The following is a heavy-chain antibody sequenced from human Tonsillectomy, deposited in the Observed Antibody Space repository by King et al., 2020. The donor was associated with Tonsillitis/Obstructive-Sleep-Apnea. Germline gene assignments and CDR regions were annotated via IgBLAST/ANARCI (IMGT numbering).Heavy chain of an antibody. CDR2: IYSGGST. V-gene: IGHV3-53*01. CDR1: GFTVSSNY. Sequence: VQLVESGGGLIQPGGSLRLSCAASGFTVSSNYMSCVRQAPGKGVEWVSVIYSGGSTYYEDSVKGRFTISSDNSKNTLYLQMKSLRAEDTAVYYCPRKYYDILTGYYEGDYFDYWGQGTLVTVSS. J-gene: IGHJ4*02. D-gene: IGHD3-9*01. CDR3: PRKYYDILTGYYEGDYFDY.